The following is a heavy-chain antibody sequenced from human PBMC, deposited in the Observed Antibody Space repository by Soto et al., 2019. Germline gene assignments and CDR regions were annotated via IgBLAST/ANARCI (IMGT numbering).Heavy chain of an antibody. J-gene: IGHJ6*02. V-gene: IGHV4-38-2*01. CDR2: LYHIGST. CDR3: RSSTSCYDESCVDV. D-gene: IGHD2-2*01. Sequence: SETLSLTCAVSGYSISSGNYWAWIRQPPGRGLEWIGSLYHIGSTHYNTSLKSRVTISVDTSKNHFSLELSSVTAADTAIYYCRSSTSCYDESCVDVWGQGTMVTVS. CDR1: GYSISSGNY.